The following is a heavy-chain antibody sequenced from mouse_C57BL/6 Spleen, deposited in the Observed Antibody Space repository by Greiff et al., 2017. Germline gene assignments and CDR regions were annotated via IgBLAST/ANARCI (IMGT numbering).Heavy chain of an antibody. Sequence: EVQVVESGGGLVKPGGSLKLSCAASGFTFSDYGMHWVRQAPEKGLEWVAYISSGSSTIYYADTVKGRFTISRDNANNTTFLQMTSLRSEDTAVYYCARPHYYGSSYAWFAYWGQGTLVTVSA. V-gene: IGHV5-17*01. J-gene: IGHJ3*01. CDR1: GFTFSDYG. CDR2: ISSGSSTI. CDR3: ARPHYYGSSYAWFAY. D-gene: IGHD1-1*01.